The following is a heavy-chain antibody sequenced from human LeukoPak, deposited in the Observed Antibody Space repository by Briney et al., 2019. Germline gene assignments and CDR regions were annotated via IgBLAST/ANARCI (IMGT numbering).Heavy chain of an antibody. CDR2: IPYDGSNK. V-gene: IGHV3-30*02. J-gene: IGHJ4*02. CDR1: GLTFSSYG. Sequence: GGSLTLSCRPSGLTFSSYGLHWVRQAPGKGLECVAFIPYDGSNKYYADSVKGRFTISRDNSKNTLYLQMNSLRAEDTAVYYCASSSSYYFDYWGRGPLVTVSS. CDR3: ASSSSYYFDY. D-gene: IGHD3-10*01.